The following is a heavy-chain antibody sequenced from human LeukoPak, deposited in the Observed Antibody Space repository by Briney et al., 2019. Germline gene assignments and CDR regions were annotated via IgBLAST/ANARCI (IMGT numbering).Heavy chain of an antibody. V-gene: IGHV3-21*01. J-gene: IGHJ4*02. CDR3: ASDMVVTGATYYFDY. CDR2: ISSSSSYT. D-gene: IGHD4-23*01. CDR1: GFTFSSYS. Sequence: GGSLRLSCAASGFTFSSYSMNWVRQAPGKGLEWVSSISSSSSYTYYADSVKGRFTISRDNAKNSLYLQMNSLRAEDTAVYYCASDMVVTGATYYFDYWGQGTLVTVSS.